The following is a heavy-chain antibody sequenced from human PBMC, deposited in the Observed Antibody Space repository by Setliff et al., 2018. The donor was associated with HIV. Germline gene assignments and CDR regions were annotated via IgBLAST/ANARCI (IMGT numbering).Heavy chain of an antibody. Sequence: VKVSCKSSGYTFSNYDINWVRQAAGLGLEWMGWMNPDSRNTGYAQRFEGRVTLTWDTSISTAYLELNHLKSDDTAVYYCARARTDYYDRRRRSHYYIDVWARGATVTVSS. D-gene: IGHD3-22*01. V-gene: IGHV1-8*02. CDR2: MNPDSRNT. CDR1: GYTFSNYD. CDR3: ARARTDYYDRRRRSHYYIDV. J-gene: IGHJ6*03.